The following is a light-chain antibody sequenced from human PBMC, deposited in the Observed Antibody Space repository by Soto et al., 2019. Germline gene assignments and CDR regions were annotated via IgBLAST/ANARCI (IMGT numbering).Light chain of an antibody. J-gene: IGKJ1*01. V-gene: IGKV1-39*01. CDR2: AAS. CDR1: QSISSD. CDR3: QQSYSTPGT. Sequence: DIQMTQSPSSLSASVGDRVTITCRASQSISSDLTWYQQKPAKAPTLLIYAASSLQSGVPSRFSGSGSGTDYTLTISSLQPEDFATYYCQQSYSTPGTFGQGTKVEIK.